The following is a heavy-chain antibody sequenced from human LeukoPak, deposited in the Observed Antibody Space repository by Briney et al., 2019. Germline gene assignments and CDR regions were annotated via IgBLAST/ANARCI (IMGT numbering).Heavy chain of an antibody. CDR2: IKSKTDGGTT. J-gene: IGHJ6*02. CDR3: TTDHVLRFLEWLSTTYYYYYGMDV. D-gene: IGHD3-3*01. V-gene: IGHV3-15*07. CDR1: GFTFSNAW. Sequence: GGSLRLSCAASGFTFSNAWMNWVRQAPGKGLEWVGRIKSKTDGGTTDYAAPVKGRFTISRDDSKNTLYLQMNSLKTEDTAVYYCTTDHVLRFLEWLSTTYYYYYGMDVWGQGTTVTVSS.